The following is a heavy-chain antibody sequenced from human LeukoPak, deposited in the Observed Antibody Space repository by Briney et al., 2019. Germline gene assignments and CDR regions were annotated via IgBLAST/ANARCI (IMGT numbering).Heavy chain of an antibody. Sequence: SETLSLTCTVSGGSISSYYWSWILQPPGKGLEWIGSIYYSGSTYYNPSLKSRVTISVDTSKNQFSLKLSSVTAADTAVYYCARSSGWYPSRCAFDIWGQGTMVTVSS. V-gene: IGHV4-59*12. D-gene: IGHD6-19*01. CDR3: ARSSGWYPSRCAFDI. J-gene: IGHJ3*02. CDR2: IYYSGST. CDR1: GGSISSYY.